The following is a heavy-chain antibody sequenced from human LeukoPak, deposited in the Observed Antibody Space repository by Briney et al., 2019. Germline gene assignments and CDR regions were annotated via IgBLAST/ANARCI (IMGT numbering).Heavy chain of an antibody. Sequence: GGSLRLSCEASVSISNYCMSWVRPAPGKGLEWVANIKEDGSEKYYVDSVKGRFTISRDNAKNSLYLQMTSLRVEDTAVYYCARDQYGPFDPWGQGTLVTVSS. D-gene: IGHD2/OR15-2a*01. CDR3: ARDQYGPFDP. CDR1: VSISNYC. V-gene: IGHV3-7*01. CDR2: IKEDGSEK. J-gene: IGHJ5*02.